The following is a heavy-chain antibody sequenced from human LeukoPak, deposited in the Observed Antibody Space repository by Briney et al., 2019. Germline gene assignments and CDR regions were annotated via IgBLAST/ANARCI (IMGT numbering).Heavy chain of an antibody. Sequence: PSETLSLTCTVSGGSISSYYWGWIRQPPGKGLEWIGSIYYSGSTYYNPSLKSRVTISVDTSKNQFSLKLSSVTAADTAVYYCASIDVEMATTLDYWGQGTLVTVSS. J-gene: IGHJ4*02. V-gene: IGHV4-39*01. CDR1: GGSISSYY. CDR3: ASIDVEMATTLDY. D-gene: IGHD5-24*01. CDR2: IYYSGST.